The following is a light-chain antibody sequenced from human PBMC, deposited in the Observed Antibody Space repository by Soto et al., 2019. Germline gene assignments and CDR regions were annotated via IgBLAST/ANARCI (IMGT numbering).Light chain of an antibody. CDR1: RSVDSY. CDR2: DAS. Sequence: EIVLTQSPATLSLSPGDRATLSCTARRSVDSYLAWYQQKPGQAPRLLIYDASIRATGIPARFSGSGAGADYTLTISSLEPEDYAVYYCQQRSNWYTFGQGTKLEIK. CDR3: QQRSNWYT. V-gene: IGKV3-11*01. J-gene: IGKJ2*01.